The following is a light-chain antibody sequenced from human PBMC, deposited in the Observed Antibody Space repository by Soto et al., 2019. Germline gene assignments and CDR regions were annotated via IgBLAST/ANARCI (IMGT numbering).Light chain of an antibody. CDR2: DAS. Sequence: EIVMTQFPATLSVSPGETATLSCRASQSVSGNLAWYRQRPGQAPRLLIYDASARASGIPARFSASGPGTEFTLTISRLEPEDLAVYYCQQYGRSPYTFGQGTKLEIK. J-gene: IGKJ2*01. CDR1: QSVSGN. V-gene: IGKV3-15*01. CDR3: QQYGRSPYT.